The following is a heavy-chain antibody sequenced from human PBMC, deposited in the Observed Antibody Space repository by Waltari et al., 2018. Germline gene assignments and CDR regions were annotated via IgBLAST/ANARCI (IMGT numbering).Heavy chain of an antibody. V-gene: IGHV3-23*01. CDR2: ISGSTGNT. CDR1: GFSLDVFG. CDR3: AKDQGGIDY. J-gene: IGHJ4*02. Sequence: EVQLLESGGDLVPPGGSLRLSCLVYGFSLDVFGMSWVRQPPGKGLEWVSAISGSTGNTFYADSVKGRFTISRDSSKNTLYLLLNNLRGEDTAMYYCAKDQGGIDYWGQGTLVTVSS.